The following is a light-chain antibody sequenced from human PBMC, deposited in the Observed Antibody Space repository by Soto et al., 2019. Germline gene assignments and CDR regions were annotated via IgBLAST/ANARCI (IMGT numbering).Light chain of an antibody. J-gene: IGKJ3*01. Sequence: EIVLTQSPATLSLSPGERATLSCRASQSVSRYLAWFQQKAGQAPRLLIYDASNRATGIPARFSGSGSGTDFTLTISSLEPEDFEIYFCQQRSNWPLTFGPGTKVDIK. CDR1: QSVSRY. CDR3: QQRSNWPLT. V-gene: IGKV3-11*01. CDR2: DAS.